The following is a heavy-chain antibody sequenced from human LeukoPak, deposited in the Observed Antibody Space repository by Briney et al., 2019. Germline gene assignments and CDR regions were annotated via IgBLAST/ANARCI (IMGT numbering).Heavy chain of an antibody. CDR1: GFTFSSYG. CDR3: ASHPAY. J-gene: IGHJ4*02. V-gene: IGHV3-30*03. Sequence: GGSLRLSCAASGFTFSSYGMHWVRQAPGKGLEWVAVISYDGSNKYYADSVKGRFTISRDNSKNTLYLQMNSLRAEDTAVYYCASHPAYWGQGTLVTVSS. CDR2: ISYDGSNK.